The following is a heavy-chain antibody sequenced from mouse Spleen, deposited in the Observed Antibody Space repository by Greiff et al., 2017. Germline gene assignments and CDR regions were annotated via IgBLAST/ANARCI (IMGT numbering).Heavy chain of an antibody. D-gene: IGHD2-3*01. CDR3: AREDDGYYLAWFAY. CDR1: GYTFTDYE. Sequence: QVQLQQSGAELVRPGASVTLSCKASGYTFTDYEMHWVKQTPVHGLEWIGAIDPETGGTAYNQKFKGKAILTADKSSSTAYMELRSLTSEDSAVYFCAREDDGYYLAWFAYWGQGTLVTVSA. CDR2: IDPETGGT. J-gene: IGHJ3*01. V-gene: IGHV1-15*01.